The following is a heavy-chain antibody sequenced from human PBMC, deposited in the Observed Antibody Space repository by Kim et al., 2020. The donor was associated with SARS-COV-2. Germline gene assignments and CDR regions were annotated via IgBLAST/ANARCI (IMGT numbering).Heavy chain of an antibody. Sequence: ASVKVSCKASGYTFTSYDINWVRQATGQGLEWMGWMNPNSGNTGYAQKFQGRVTMTRNTSISTAYMELSSLRSEDTAVYYCARLGDGYHYGGYYYYYGMDGWGQGTTVPV. CDR3: ARLGDGYHYGGYYYYYGMDG. D-gene: IGHD5-12*01. CDR1: GYTFTSYD. J-gene: IGHJ6*02. CDR2: MNPNSGNT. V-gene: IGHV1-8*01.